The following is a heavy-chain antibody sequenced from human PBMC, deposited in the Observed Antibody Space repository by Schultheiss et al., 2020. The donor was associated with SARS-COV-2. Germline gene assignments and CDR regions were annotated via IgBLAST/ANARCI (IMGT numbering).Heavy chain of an antibody. Sequence: SVKVSCKASGGTFSSYTISWVRQAPGQGLEWMGRIIPILGIANYAQKFQGRVTITADKSTSTAYMELSSLRSEDTAVYYCARDGVLRYFDWLLSDYYYYYGMDVWGQGTTVTVSS. D-gene: IGHD3-9*01. V-gene: IGHV1-69*04. CDR2: IIPILGIA. CDR3: ARDGVLRYFDWLLSDYYYYYGMDV. J-gene: IGHJ6*02. CDR1: GGTFSSYT.